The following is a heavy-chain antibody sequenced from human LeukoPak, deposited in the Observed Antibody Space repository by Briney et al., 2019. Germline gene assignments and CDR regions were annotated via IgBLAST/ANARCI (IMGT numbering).Heavy chain of an antibody. V-gene: IGHV3-21*01. CDR3: GRAFPPLRTSSAGDL. D-gene: IGHD3-16*01. J-gene: IGHJ4*02. CDR2: ISSSSSYI. Sequence: GGPLRLSCAASGFTFSSYSMNWVRQAPGKGLEWVSSISSSSSYIYYADSVKGRFTISRDNAKNSVYLQMNSLGVEDTAIYYCGRAFPPLRTSSAGDLWGQGILVTVSS. CDR1: GFTFSSYS.